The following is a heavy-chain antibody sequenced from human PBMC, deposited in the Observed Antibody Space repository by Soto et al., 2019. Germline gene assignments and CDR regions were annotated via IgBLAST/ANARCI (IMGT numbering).Heavy chain of an antibody. D-gene: IGHD3-3*01. Sequence: EVQLVESGGGLVQPGGSLKLSCAASGFTFSGSAMHWVRQASGKGLEWVGRIRSKPNNYATAYGASVKGRFTISRDDSKNMAYLQMNSLNTEDTAVYYCSRQASDFWSGKPQYYMDVWGKGTPVTVSS. CDR1: GFTFSGSA. V-gene: IGHV3-73*01. CDR2: IRSKPNNYAT. CDR3: SRQASDFWSGKPQYYMDV. J-gene: IGHJ6*03.